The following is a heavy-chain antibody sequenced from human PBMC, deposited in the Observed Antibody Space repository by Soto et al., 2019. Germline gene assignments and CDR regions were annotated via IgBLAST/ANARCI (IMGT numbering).Heavy chain of an antibody. D-gene: IGHD3-10*01. CDR1: GFTFSSYS. Sequence: EVQLVESGGGLVQPGGSLRLSCAASGFTFSSYSVNWVRQAPGKGLEWVSYISSSSSTLYYADSVKGRFTISRDNDKNSLYLQMNSLRDEDTAVYYCARSYGSGSYYRYFDYWGQETLVTVSS. CDR2: ISSSSSTL. V-gene: IGHV3-48*02. CDR3: ARSYGSGSYYRYFDY. J-gene: IGHJ4*02.